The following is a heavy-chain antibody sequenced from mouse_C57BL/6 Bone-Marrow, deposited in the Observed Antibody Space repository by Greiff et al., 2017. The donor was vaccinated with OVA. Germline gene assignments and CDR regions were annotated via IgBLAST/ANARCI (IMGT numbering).Heavy chain of an antibody. CDR2: IYPSDSET. Sequence: QVQLQQPGAELVRPGSSVKLSCKASGYTFTSYWLDWVKQRPGQGLEWIGNIYPSDSETHYNQKFKDKATLTVDKSSSTAYMQLSSLTSEDSAVYYCARRGTGTYGTYWGQGTLVTVSA. V-gene: IGHV1-61*01. J-gene: IGHJ3*01. CDR3: ARRGTGTYGTY. D-gene: IGHD4-1*01. CDR1: GYTFTSYW.